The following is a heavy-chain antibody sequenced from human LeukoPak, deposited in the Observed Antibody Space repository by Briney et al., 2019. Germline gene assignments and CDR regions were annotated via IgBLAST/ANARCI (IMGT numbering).Heavy chain of an antibody. V-gene: IGHV3-30*02. CDR1: GFIFSDYG. J-gene: IGHJ4*02. D-gene: IGHD6-19*01. Sequence: GGSLRLSCAASGFIFSDYGMHWVRQAPGKGLEWVAFISHDGSNKYYVDSVEGRFTVSRDSSTLYLQMNSLRREDTAVYYCAKDRSGWFTFDYWGQGTLVTVSS. CDR2: ISHDGSNK. CDR3: AKDRSGWFTFDY.